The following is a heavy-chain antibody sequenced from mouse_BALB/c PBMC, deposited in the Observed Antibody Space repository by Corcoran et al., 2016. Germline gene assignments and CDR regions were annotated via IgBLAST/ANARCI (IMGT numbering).Heavy chain of an antibody. CDR2: IDPENGNT. Sequence: EDQLQQSGSELVRQGALVKLSCKAYGFNIKDNYMHWVKQRPEQGLGWIGWIDPENGNTIYDPKFQGKASITADTSSNTAYLQLSSLTSEDTAVYYCASIYYDYAWFAYWGQGTLVTVSA. CDR1: GFNIKDNY. CDR3: ASIYYDYAWFAY. D-gene: IGHD2-4*01. V-gene: IGHV14-1*02. J-gene: IGHJ3*01.